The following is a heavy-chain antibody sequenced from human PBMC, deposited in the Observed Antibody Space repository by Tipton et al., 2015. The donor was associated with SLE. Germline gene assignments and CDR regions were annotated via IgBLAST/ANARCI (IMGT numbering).Heavy chain of an antibody. J-gene: IGHJ4*02. CDR3: ARELRYSCTGECYSGF. CDR2: VFYNGAT. CDR1: GGTIASSTYY. Sequence: TLSLTCRVSGGTIASSTYYWGWIGQPPGKGLEWIATVFYNGATQYNPSLKSRVTRSIDNYNNHFSLRLTPMTAADTAVYYCARELRYSCTGECYSGFWGQGTVVTVS. V-gene: IGHV4-39*02. D-gene: IGHD2-21*01.